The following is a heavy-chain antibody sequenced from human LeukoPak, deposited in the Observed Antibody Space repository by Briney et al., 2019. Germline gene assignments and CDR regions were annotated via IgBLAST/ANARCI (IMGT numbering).Heavy chain of an antibody. D-gene: IGHD6-19*01. CDR1: GFTFSSYS. CDR2: ISSSSSYI. Sequence: GGSLRLSCAASGFTFSSYSMNWVRQAPGKGLEWVSSISSSSSYIYYADSVKGRFTISRDNAKNSLYLQMNSLRAEDTAVYYCAAAIAVIWKRFDYWGQGTLVTVSS. V-gene: IGHV3-21*01. J-gene: IGHJ4*02. CDR3: AAAIAVIWKRFDY.